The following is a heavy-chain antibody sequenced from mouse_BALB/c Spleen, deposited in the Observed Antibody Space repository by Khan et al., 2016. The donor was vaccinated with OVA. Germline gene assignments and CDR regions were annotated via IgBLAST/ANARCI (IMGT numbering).Heavy chain of an antibody. CDR1: GYSITSNYA. V-gene: IGHV3-2*02. Sequence: EVQLQESGPGLVKPSQSLSLTCTVTGYSITSNYAWNWIRQFPGNKLEWMGYISYSGSTNYNPSLKSRISITRDTSKNQFFLQLNSVTTEDTATYYCARGNYDGYAMGCWGQGTSITVSS. J-gene: IGHJ4*01. CDR3: ARGNYDGYAMGC. D-gene: IGHD2-4*01. CDR2: ISYSGST.